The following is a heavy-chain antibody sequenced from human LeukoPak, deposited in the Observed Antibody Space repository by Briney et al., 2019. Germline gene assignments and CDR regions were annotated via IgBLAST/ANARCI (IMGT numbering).Heavy chain of an antibody. Sequence: GGSPRLSCAASGFNFSSYGMHWVRQAPGKGLEWVTFIQYDGSNKYYADSVKGRFTVSRDNSKNTLYLQMSSLRAEDTAVYYCAEDYGGNLGQGTLVTVSS. J-gene: IGHJ4*02. CDR3: AEDYGGN. CDR1: GFNFSSYG. CDR2: IQYDGSNK. V-gene: IGHV3-30*02. D-gene: IGHD4-23*01.